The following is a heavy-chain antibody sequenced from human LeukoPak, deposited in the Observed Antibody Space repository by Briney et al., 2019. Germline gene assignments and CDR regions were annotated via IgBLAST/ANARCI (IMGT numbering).Heavy chain of an antibody. D-gene: IGHD1-26*01. J-gene: IGHJ4*02. Sequence: SQTLSLTCTVSGGSINSGSYFWSWIRQPAGKGLEWIGRIYTSGITNYNSSLMSRATISIDKSKNQFSLKLSSVTAADTAVYYCARSNSGSYRELDYWGQGALVTVSS. CDR2: IYTSGIT. CDR1: GGSINSGSYF. CDR3: ARSNSGSYRELDY. V-gene: IGHV4-61*02.